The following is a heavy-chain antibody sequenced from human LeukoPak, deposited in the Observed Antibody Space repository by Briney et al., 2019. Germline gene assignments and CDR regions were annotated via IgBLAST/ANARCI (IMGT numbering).Heavy chain of an antibody. Sequence: GGSLRLSCAASGFNVSSNYISWIRQAPGKGLEWVALIYSGGSTNYGDSVKGRFTISRDNSKNTVLFQMNNLRVGDTAVYYCAKDGTMVRGVIIETLLVHFDYWGQGTLVTVSS. CDR2: IYSGGST. J-gene: IGHJ4*02. D-gene: IGHD3-10*01. V-gene: IGHV3-53*01. CDR3: AKDGTMVRGVIIETLLVHFDY. CDR1: GFNVSSNY.